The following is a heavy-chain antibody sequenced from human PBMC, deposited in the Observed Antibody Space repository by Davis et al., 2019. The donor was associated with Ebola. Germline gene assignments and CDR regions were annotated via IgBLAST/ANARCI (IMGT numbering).Heavy chain of an antibody. Sequence: AASVKVSCKASGFILTNYAIHWVRQAPGQRLEWMGWVHGGNGNTKYSQRFRGRVTITTDTSASTVYLDLTSLRSDDTAVFYCARASFGYNSGWYADYWGPGSLVTVSS. CDR3: ARASFGYNSGWYADY. V-gene: IGHV1-3*01. CDR2: VHGGNGNT. D-gene: IGHD6-13*01. CDR1: GFILTNYA. J-gene: IGHJ4*02.